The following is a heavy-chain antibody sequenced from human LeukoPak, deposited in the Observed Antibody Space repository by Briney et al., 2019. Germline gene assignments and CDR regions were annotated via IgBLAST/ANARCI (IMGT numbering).Heavy chain of an antibody. Sequence: GGSLRLSCAASGFTFSSYSMNWVRQAPGKGLEWVSSISSSSSYIYYADSVKGRFTISRDNAKNSLYLQMNSLRAEDTAVYYCARSKGPGRSYYYGSGSYGFDYWGQGTLVTVSS. J-gene: IGHJ4*02. CDR1: GFTFSSYS. D-gene: IGHD3-10*01. CDR3: ARSKGPGRSYYYGSGSYGFDY. CDR2: ISSSSSYI. V-gene: IGHV3-21*01.